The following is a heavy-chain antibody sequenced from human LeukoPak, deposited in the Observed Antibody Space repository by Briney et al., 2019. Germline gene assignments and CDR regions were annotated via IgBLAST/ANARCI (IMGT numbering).Heavy chain of an antibody. CDR2: ISSSSSYI. J-gene: IGHJ4*02. D-gene: IGHD1-14*01. CDR1: GFTFSSYS. V-gene: IGHV3-21*01. Sequence: GGSLRLSCAASGFTFSSYSMNWVRQAPGKGLGWVSSISSSSSYIYYADSVKGRFTISRDNSKNTLYLQMNSLRAEDTAVYYCAATITRDPFFDYWGQGTLVTVSS. CDR3: AATITRDPFFDY.